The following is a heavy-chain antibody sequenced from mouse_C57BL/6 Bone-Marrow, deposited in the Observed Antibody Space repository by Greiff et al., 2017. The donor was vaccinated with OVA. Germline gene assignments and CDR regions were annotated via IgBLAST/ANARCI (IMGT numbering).Heavy chain of an antibody. CDR1: GFSLTSYG. Sequence: QVQLQQSGPGLVQPSQSLSITCTVSGFSLTSYGVHWVRQSPGKGLEWLGVIWSGGSTDYNAAFISRLSISKDNSKSQVFFKMNSLQADDTAIYYCARSGLLIWYFDVWGTGTTVTVSS. CDR2: IWSGGST. V-gene: IGHV2-2*01. J-gene: IGHJ1*03. CDR3: ARSGLLIWYFDV.